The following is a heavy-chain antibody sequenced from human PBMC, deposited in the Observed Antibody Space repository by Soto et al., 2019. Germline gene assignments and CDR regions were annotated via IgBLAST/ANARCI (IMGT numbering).Heavy chain of an antibody. Sequence: PGGSLRLSCAASGFTVSSNYMSWVRQAPGKGLEWVSVIYSGGSTYYADSVKGRFTISRDNSKNTLYLQMNSLRAEDTAVYYCSITMVRGVLSGVDYWGQGTLVTVSS. CDR3: SITMVRGVLSGVDY. V-gene: IGHV3-66*01. D-gene: IGHD3-10*01. CDR1: GFTVSSNY. CDR2: IYSGGST. J-gene: IGHJ4*02.